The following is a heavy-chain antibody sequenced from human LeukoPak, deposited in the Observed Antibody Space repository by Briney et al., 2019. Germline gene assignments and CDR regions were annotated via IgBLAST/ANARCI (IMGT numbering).Heavy chain of an antibody. CDR3: ARGVGSAFDI. CDR2: VIPVFGTS. V-gene: IGHV1-69*13. Sequence: SVKVSCKASGGTFSTYSTSWVRQAPGHGLEWMGGVIPVFGTSVYAQTFQDRVTISADESTSTAYMELRSLRSDDTAVYYCARGVGSAFDIWGQGTLVSVSS. CDR1: GGTFSTYS. D-gene: IGHD2-15*01. J-gene: IGHJ3*02.